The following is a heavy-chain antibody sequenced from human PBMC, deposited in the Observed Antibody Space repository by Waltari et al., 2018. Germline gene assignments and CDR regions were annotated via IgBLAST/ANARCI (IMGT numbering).Heavy chain of an antibody. CDR2: MRSKAYGETT. D-gene: IGHD4-17*01. V-gene: IGHV3-49*04. Sequence: DVQLAESGGGLVQPGRSLRLPCTTSGFTFVDYSMNWVGQAPGQGREGLGFMRSKAYGETTDYAASVRGRFTISRDDSKSIAYLQMNSLKTEDTAIYFCARDLMYGEHPLFDRWGQGTLVTVSS. CDR1: GFTFVDYS. CDR3: ARDLMYGEHPLFDR. J-gene: IGHJ5*02.